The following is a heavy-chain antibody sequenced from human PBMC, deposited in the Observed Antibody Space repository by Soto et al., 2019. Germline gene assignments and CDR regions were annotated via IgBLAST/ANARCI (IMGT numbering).Heavy chain of an antibody. J-gene: IGHJ4*02. D-gene: IGHD2-2*01. V-gene: IGHV4-31*03. CDR3: ATRIPAGYDY. Sequence: SETLSLTCTVSGGSISSGGYYWSWIRQHPGKGREWIGYIYYSGSTYYNPSLKSRVTISVDTSKNQFSLKLSSVTAADTAVYYCATRIPAGYDYWGQGTLVTVSS. CDR1: GGSISSGGYY. CDR2: IYYSGST.